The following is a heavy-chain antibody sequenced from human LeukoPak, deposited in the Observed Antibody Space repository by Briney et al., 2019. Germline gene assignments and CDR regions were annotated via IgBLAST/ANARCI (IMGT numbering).Heavy chain of an antibody. CDR3: ARDQDKTTVTMDY. V-gene: IGHV3-30*04. CDR1: GFTFSSYA. D-gene: IGHD4-17*01. CDR2: ISYDGSNK. J-gene: IGHJ4*02. Sequence: GGSLRLSCAASGFTFSSYAMLWVRQAPGKGLEWVAVISYDGSNKYYADSVKGRFTISRDNSKNTLYLQMNSLRAEDTAVYYCARDQDKTTVTMDYWGQGTLVTVSS.